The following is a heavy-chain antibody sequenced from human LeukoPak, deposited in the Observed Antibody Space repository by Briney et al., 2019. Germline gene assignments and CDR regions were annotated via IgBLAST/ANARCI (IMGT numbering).Heavy chain of an antibody. CDR1: GGSISSGSYF. CDR3: ARDGYCSSTSCYYAFDI. CDR2: IYTSGST. Sequence: SQTLSLTCTVSGGSISSGSYFWSWIRQPAGKGLEWIGRIYTSGSTNYNPSLKSRLTISVDTSKNQFSLKLSSVTAADTAVYYCARDGYCSSTSCYYAFDIWGQGTMVTVSS. D-gene: IGHD2-2*03. J-gene: IGHJ3*02. V-gene: IGHV4-61*02.